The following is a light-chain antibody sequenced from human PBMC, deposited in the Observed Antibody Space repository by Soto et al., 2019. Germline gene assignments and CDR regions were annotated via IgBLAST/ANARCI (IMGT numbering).Light chain of an antibody. J-gene: IGKJ1*01. CDR2: KAS. CDR1: QSISSW. Sequence: DIQMTQSPSTLSASVGDRVTITCRASQSISSWLAWYQQKTGKAPKLLIYKASSLERGVPSRFSGSGSGTEFTLTISSLQPDDFATYYCQQYNSYSRTFGQGTKVEIK. V-gene: IGKV1-5*03. CDR3: QQYNSYSRT.